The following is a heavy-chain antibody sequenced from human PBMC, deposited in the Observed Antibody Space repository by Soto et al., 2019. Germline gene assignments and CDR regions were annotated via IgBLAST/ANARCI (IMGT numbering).Heavy chain of an antibody. J-gene: IGHJ6*02. V-gene: IGHV1-2*02. Sequence: GASVKVSCKASGYTFTGYYMHWVRQAPGQGLEWMGWINPNSGGTNYAQKFQGRVTMTRDTSISTAYMELSRLRSDDTAVYYCASRGYCSGGSCYSESYYYGMDVWGQGTTVTVSS. CDR3: ASRGYCSGGSCYSESYYYGMDV. CDR2: INPNSGGT. CDR1: GYTFTGYY. D-gene: IGHD2-15*01.